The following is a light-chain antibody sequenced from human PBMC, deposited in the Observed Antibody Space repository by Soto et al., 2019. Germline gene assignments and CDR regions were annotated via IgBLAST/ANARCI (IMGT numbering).Light chain of an antibody. CDR1: QSLLHSDGKTY. CDR2: EVS. J-gene: IGKJ1*01. CDR3: LQTKQLPLT. Sequence: EIVLTQTPLSLFVTPGQSASISCKSSQSLLHSDGKTYLYWYLQRPGQPPQLLMYEVSNRFSGVPERFSGSGSGTDFTLEISRVEAEDVGLYSCLQTKQLPLTFGHGTKVDIK. V-gene: IGKV2D-29*01.